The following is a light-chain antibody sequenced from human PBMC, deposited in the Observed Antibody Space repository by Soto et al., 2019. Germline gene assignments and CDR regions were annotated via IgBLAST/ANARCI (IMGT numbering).Light chain of an antibody. V-gene: IGKV3-20*01. Sequence: EIVMTQSPATLAVSPGERATLSFRASQSVSSNLAWYQQKPGQAPRLLIYGASSRATGIPDRFSGSGSGTDFTLTISRLEPEDFAVYYCQQYDSSPKTFGQGTKVDIK. CDR2: GAS. J-gene: IGKJ1*01. CDR1: QSVSSN. CDR3: QQYDSSPKT.